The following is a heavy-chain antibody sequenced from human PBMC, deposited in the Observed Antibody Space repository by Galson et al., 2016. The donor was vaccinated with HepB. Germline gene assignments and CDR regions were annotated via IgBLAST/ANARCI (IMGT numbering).Heavy chain of an antibody. V-gene: IGHV1-2*02. D-gene: IGHD1-26*01. Sequence: SVKVSCKASGYTFSDYFLHWVRQAPGQGLEWMGWINPISGGTDLPQKFQGRVTMTRDTSISTAYMELSRLTFDDTAVYYCARGILLGPDAFDIWGQGTMVTVSS. CDR2: INPISGGT. CDR3: ARGILLGPDAFDI. CDR1: GYTFSDYF. J-gene: IGHJ3*02.